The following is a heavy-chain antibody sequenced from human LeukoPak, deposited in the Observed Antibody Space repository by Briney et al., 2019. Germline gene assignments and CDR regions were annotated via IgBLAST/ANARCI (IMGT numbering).Heavy chain of an antibody. CDR1: GGSITSDDYY. Sequence: SETLSLTCALSGGSITSDDYYWSWIRQPPGKGLEWIGEINHSGSTNYNPSLKSRVTISVDTSKNQFSLKLSSVTAADTAVYYCARGSPSSSWYGPSYYFDYWGQGTLVTVSS. D-gene: IGHD6-13*01. CDR3: ARGSPSSSWYGPSYYFDY. V-gene: IGHV4-34*01. J-gene: IGHJ4*02. CDR2: INHSGST.